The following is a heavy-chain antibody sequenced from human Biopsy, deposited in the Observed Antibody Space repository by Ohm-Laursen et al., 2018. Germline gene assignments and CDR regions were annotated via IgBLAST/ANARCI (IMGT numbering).Heavy chain of an antibody. CDR1: GYTFTNYN. V-gene: IGHV1-8*01. CDR2: MNPNSGNT. Sequence: VASVKVSCKASGYTFTNYNVNWVRQATGQGLEWMGWMNPNSGNTGYAQKFQGRVTMTRNTSISTAYMELSGLTSVDTAVYYCARDFNYDGGGSFNFDYWGQGTLVTVSS. CDR3: ARDFNYDGGGSFNFDY. D-gene: IGHD3-22*01. J-gene: IGHJ4*02.